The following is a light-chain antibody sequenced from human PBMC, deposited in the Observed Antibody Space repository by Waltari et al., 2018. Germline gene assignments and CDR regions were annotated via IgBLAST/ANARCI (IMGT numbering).Light chain of an antibody. CDR2: DES. Sequence: SYILTQPPSVSVAPGQTATIPCGGNNIGSKTVHRYQQKPGQAPVLVVSDESDRPSGIRERFSDSNSGNTATLTISRVEAGDEADYYCQVWDSSSDHRVFGGGTTLTVL. CDR3: QVWDSSSDHRV. CDR1: NIGSKT. J-gene: IGLJ3*02. V-gene: IGLV3-21*02.